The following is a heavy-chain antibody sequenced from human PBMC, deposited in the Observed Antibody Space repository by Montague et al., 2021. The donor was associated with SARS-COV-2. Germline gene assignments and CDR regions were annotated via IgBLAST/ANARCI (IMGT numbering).Heavy chain of an antibody. CDR3: AGKVLTVPADY. CDR2: ISYGGIA. J-gene: IGHJ4*02. CDR1: GVSITSTNW. Sequence: SETPSLTCAVSGVSITSTNWWSLVRQPPGKGLEWIGEISYGGIATXNPSLKSRATISMDRSRNLFSLKLSSVTAADTAIYYCAGKVLTVPADYWGQGTLVTVS. D-gene: IGHD4-11*01. V-gene: IGHV4-4*02.